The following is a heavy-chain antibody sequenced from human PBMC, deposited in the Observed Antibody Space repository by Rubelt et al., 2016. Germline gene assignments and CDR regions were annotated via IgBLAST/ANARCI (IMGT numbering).Heavy chain of an antibody. J-gene: IGHJ4*02. D-gene: IGHD2-15*01. Sequence: QLQLQESGPGLVKPSETLSLTCTVSGGSISSYYWSWIRQPAGKGLEWIGRIYTSGSTHYNPSLKSRVTMLVDTAKNQFSLKLSSVTAADTAVYYCARADGYCSGGSCFPHFDDWGQGTLVTVSS. CDR3: ARADGYCSGGSCFPHFDD. V-gene: IGHV4-4*07. CDR1: GGSISSYY. CDR2: IYTSGST.